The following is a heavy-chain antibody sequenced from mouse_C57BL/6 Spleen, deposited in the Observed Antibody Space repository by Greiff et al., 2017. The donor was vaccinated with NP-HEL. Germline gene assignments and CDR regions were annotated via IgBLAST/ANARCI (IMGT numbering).Heavy chain of an antibody. V-gene: IGHV1-50*01. CDR1: GYTFTSYW. D-gene: IGHD1-1*01. J-gene: IGHJ3*01. CDR2: IDPSDSYT. Sequence: VQLQQPGAELVKPGASVKLSCKASGYTFTSYWMQWVKQRPGQGLEWIGEIDPSDSYTNYNQKFKGKATLTVDTSSSTAYMQLSSLTSEDSAVYYCARGGGSRGAWFAYWGQGTLVTVSA. CDR3: ARGGGSRGAWFAY.